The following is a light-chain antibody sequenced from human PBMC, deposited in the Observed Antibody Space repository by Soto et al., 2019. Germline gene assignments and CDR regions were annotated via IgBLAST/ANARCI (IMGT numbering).Light chain of an antibody. J-gene: IGKJ5*01. CDR3: QQLTSYPIT. V-gene: IGKV1-9*01. Sequence: DIQLSQSPSFLSASVGDRVTITCRASQGISNYLAWYQRKPGKAPKLLISTASILQSGVPSRFSGSGSGTEFTLTISSLQPEDFATYYYQQLTSYPITFGQGTRLEIK. CDR1: QGISNY. CDR2: TAS.